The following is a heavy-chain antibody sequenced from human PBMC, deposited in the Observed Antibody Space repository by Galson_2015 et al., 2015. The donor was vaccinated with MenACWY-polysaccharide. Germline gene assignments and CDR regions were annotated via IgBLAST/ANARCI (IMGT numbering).Heavy chain of an antibody. J-gene: IGHJ5*02. V-gene: IGHV3-23*01. CDR1: GFTLSRYA. Sequence: SLRLSCAASGFTLSRYAMSWVRQAPGKGLEWVSSISARGSSTYYADSVKGRLTISRDNSKNTLYLHMNSLRAEDTAVYYCAKYSVGNYLNHRIDSWGQGALVADSS. CDR3: AKYSVGNYLNHRIDS. D-gene: IGHD1-14*01. CDR2: ISARGSST.